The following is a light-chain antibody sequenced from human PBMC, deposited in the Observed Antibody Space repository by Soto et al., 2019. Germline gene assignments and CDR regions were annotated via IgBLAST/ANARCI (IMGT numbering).Light chain of an antibody. J-gene: IGKJ1*01. CDR3: KQYNNWPPWA. CDR2: GAS. Sequence: EIVVTQSPATLSVSPGERATLSCRASQSVSSNLAWYQQKPGRAPRLLIYGASTRVTGVPARFSGSGSGTEFTLTISSLQSEDFAVYYCKQYNNWPPWAFGQGTKVEIK. V-gene: IGKV3-15*01. CDR1: QSVSSN.